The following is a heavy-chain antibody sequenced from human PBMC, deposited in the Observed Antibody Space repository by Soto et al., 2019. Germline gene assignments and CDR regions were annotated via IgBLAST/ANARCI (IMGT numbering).Heavy chain of an antibody. J-gene: IGHJ6*02. V-gene: IGHV1-69*13. Sequence: ASVKVSCKASGGTFSSYAISWVRQAPGQGLEWMGGIIPIFGTANYAQKFQGRVTITADESTSTAYMELSSLRSEDTAVYYCARRGGSYLYYYGMDVWRQGTTVTVPS. CDR1: GGTFSSYA. D-gene: IGHD1-26*01. CDR3: ARRGGSYLYYYGMDV. CDR2: IIPIFGTA.